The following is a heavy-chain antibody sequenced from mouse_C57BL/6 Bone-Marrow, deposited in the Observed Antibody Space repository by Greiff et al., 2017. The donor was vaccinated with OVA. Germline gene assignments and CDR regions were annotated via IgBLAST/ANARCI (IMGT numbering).Heavy chain of an antibody. CDR3: ARHHYYGSSHWYFDV. Sequence: EVNLVESGGDLVKPGGSLKLSCAASGFTFSSYGMSWVRQTPDKRLEWVATISSGGSYTYYPDSVKGRFTISRDNAKNTLYLQMSSLKSEDTAMYYCARHHYYGSSHWYFDVWGTGTTVTVSS. D-gene: IGHD1-1*01. J-gene: IGHJ1*03. CDR1: GFTFSSYG. V-gene: IGHV5-6*01. CDR2: ISSGGSYT.